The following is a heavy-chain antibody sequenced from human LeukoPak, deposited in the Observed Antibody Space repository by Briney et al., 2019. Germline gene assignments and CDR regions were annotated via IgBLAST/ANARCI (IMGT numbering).Heavy chain of an antibody. V-gene: IGHV3-7*01. J-gene: IGHJ4*02. D-gene: IGHD6-19*01. CDR3: ARGDSGWYSSVFDY. CDR1: GFTFSSYW. CDR2: IKQDGSEK. Sequence: PGGSLRLSCAASGFTFSSYWMSWVRQAPGKGLEWVANIKQDGSEKYYVDSVKGRFTISRDNAKNSLYLQMNSLRAEDTAVYYCARGDSGWYSSVFDYWGQGTLVTVSS.